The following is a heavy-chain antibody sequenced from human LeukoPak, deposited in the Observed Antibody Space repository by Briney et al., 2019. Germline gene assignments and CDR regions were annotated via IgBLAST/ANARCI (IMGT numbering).Heavy chain of an antibody. CDR2: ISWNSGST. CDR3: AQSEGYFDWLFRS. Sequence: GGSLRLSCAASGFTFSSYWMSWVRQAPGKGLEWVSGISWNSGSTGYADSVKGRFTISRDNAKNSLYLQMNSLRAEDTALYYCAQSEGYFDWLFRSWGQGTLVTVSS. D-gene: IGHD3-9*01. CDR1: GFTFSSYW. J-gene: IGHJ5*02. V-gene: IGHV3-9*01.